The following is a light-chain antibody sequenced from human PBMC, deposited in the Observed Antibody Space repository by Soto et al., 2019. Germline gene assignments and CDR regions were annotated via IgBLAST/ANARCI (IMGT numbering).Light chain of an antibody. CDR3: LSYADTAYV. CDR1: SSNIGGNS. J-gene: IGLJ1*01. Sequence: QSVLTQPPSVSAAPGQKVTISCSGSSSNIGGNSVSWYQQLPGTAPKLLIYEVSERPSGVPDRFSGSKSGNTAFLTVSGLQAEDEADYYCLSYADTAYVFGTGTKVTVL. CDR2: EVS. V-gene: IGLV2-8*01.